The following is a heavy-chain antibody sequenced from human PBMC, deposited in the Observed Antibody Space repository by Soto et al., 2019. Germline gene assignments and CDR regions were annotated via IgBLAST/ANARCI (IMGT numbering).Heavy chain of an antibody. CDR2: VSGAGITT. J-gene: IGHJ4*02. CDR3: VKGRLRGLDNANFDQ. D-gene: IGHD4-17*01. Sequence: EVQLVETGGGLVKPGGSLRLSCSASGFTLSNYAMSWVRQAPGKGLQWVSVVSGAGITTKYADSVKGRFTVSRDNSKNTLSLQLDSLRVEDTGIYFCVKGRLRGLDNANFDQWGQGTLVTVSS. CDR1: GFTLSNYA. V-gene: IGHV3-23*04.